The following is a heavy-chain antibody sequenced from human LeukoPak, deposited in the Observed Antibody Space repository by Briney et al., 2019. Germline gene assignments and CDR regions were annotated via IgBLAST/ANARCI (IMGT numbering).Heavy chain of an antibody. J-gene: IGHJ4*02. V-gene: IGHV3-33*01. CDR3: ARATGYSSGWRRREFDY. D-gene: IGHD6-19*01. Sequence: GGSLRLSCAASGFTFSSYGMPWVRQAPGKGLEWVAVIWYDGSNKYYADSVKGRFTISRDNSKNTLYLQMNSLRAEDTAVYYCARATGYSSGWRRREFDYWGQGALVTVSS. CDR2: IWYDGSNK. CDR1: GFTFSSYG.